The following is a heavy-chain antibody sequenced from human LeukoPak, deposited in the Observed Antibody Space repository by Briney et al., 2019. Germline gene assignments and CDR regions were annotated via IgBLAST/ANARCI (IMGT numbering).Heavy chain of an antibody. V-gene: IGHV1-24*01. CDR2: FDPEDGET. J-gene: IGHJ2*01. CDR3: ATALFSSSWQLAAAKYWYFDL. CDR1: GYTLTELS. Sequence: ASVKVSCKVSGYTLTELSMHWVRQAPGKGLEWMGGFDPEDGETIYAQKFQGRVTMTEDTSTDTAYMELSSLRSEDTAVYYRATALFSSSWQLAAAKYWYFDLWGRGTLVTVSS. D-gene: IGHD6-13*01.